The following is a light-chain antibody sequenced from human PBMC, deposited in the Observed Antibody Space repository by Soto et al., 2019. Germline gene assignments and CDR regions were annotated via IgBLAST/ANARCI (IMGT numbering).Light chain of an antibody. CDR2: KAS. CDR1: QSISSW. J-gene: IGKJ1*01. Sequence: DIQMTQSPSTLSASVGDRVTITCRASQSISSWLAWYQQKPGKAPKLLIYKASSLESGVPSRFSGSGSGTEFTLTIRSLQPDDFATYYCQQYNSYSPGWTFGQGTKVEIK. CDR3: QQYNSYSPGWT. V-gene: IGKV1-5*03.